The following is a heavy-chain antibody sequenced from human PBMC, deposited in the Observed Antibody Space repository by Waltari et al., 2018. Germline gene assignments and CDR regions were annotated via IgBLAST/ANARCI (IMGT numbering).Heavy chain of an antibody. CDR2: FNPNSGGT. Sequence: QVQLVQSGAEVKKPGASVKVSCKASGYTFTGYYMHCGRQAPGPGLEWKGGFNPNSGGTTYAQQVRGSVPLTSARSIRRASMYLGRLRSDDPAVYYCAREPLYYYYMDVWGEGTTVTVS. V-gene: IGHV1-2*02. CDR1: GYTFTGYY. CDR3: AREPLYYYYMDV. J-gene: IGHJ6*03.